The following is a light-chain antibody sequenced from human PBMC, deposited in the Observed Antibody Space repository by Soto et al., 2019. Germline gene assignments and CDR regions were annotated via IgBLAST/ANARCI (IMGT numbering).Light chain of an antibody. CDR2: GAS. CDR1: QSIASSY. V-gene: IGKV3-20*01. CDR3: QQYGSSSYT. J-gene: IGKJ2*01. Sequence: EIVLTQSPGTLSLSPGERATLSCRASQSIASSYLTWYQHKPGQAPRLLIYGASSRATGIRDRFSGSGSGTDFTLTISRLEPEDFAGYYCQQYGSSSYTFGQGTQLEIK.